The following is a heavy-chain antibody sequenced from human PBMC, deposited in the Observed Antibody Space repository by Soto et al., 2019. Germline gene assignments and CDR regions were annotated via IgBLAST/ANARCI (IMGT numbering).Heavy chain of an antibody. Sequence: QVQLQESGPGLVKPSETLSLTCTVSGGSISSYYWSWIRQPPGKGLEWIGYIYYSGSTNYNPSLRSRVTISVDTSKNQSPLKLSSVTAADTAGYYCARGYGYYDYWGQGTLVTVSS. CDR3: ARGYGYYDY. CDR1: GGSISSYY. V-gene: IGHV4-59*12. D-gene: IGHD4-17*01. CDR2: IYYSGST. J-gene: IGHJ4*02.